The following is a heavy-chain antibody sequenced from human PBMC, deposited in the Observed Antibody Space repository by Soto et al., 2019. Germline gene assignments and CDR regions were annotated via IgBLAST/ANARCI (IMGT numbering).Heavy chain of an antibody. D-gene: IGHD3-16*02. V-gene: IGHV4-31*03. Sequence: QVQLQESGPGQVKPSQTLSLTCTVSGGSISSGGYYWSWIRQHPGKGLEWIGYIYYSGSTYYNPSLKSRVTISVYTSKNQFSLKLSSVTAADTAVYYCASGMITFGGVIVPSDYWGQGTLVTVSS. CDR3: ASGMITFGGVIVPSDY. CDR1: GGSISSGGYY. CDR2: IYYSGST. J-gene: IGHJ4*02.